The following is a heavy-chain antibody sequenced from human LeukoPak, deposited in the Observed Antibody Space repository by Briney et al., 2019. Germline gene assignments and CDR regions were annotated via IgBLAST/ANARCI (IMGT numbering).Heavy chain of an antibody. CDR3: ARYDSSGHYDAFDI. Sequence: SQTLSLTCAISGDSVSSDTVTWNWIRQSPSRGLEWLGRTHYRSKWYNDYAVSVKSRITINPDTSKNQFSLQLNSVTPEDTAVYYCARYDSSGHYDAFDIWGQGTMVTASS. CDR1: GDSVSSDTVT. D-gene: IGHD3-22*01. CDR2: THYRSKWYN. J-gene: IGHJ3*02. V-gene: IGHV6-1*01.